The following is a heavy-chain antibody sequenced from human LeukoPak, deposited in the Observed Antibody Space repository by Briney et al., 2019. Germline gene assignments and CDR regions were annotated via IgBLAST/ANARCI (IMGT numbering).Heavy chain of an antibody. CDR2: IRFDGSDE. CDR3: ANRPPKITAAGTSHDFHY. CDR1: GFTFSSSG. Sequence: GGSLRLSCAASGFTFSSSGMHWVRQAPGKGLEWVAFIRFDGSDEYYRDSVKGRFTTSRDNSKNTLYLQMSSLRTEDTAVYYCANRPPKITAAGTSHDFHYWGQGTLVTVSS. J-gene: IGHJ4*02. V-gene: IGHV3-30*02. D-gene: IGHD6-13*01.